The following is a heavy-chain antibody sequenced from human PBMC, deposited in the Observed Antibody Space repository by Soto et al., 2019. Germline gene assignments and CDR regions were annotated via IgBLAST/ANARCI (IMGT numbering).Heavy chain of an antibody. J-gene: IGHJ5*02. D-gene: IGHD2-8*01. CDR2: IESDGRGT. CDR1: GFTFSTSW. V-gene: IGHV3-74*01. Sequence: PGGSLRLSCAASGFTFSTSWMHWVRQAPGKGLVWVSRIESDGRGTTYADSVKGRFTISRDNAKNTLYLQMNNLRAEDTAVYYCARESMKGRFDPWGQGTLVTVSS. CDR3: ARESMKGRFDP.